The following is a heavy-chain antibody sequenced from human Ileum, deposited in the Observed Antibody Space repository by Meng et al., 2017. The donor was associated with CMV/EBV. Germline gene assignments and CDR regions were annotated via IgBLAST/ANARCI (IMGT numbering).Heavy chain of an antibody. CDR2: ISSSGSTI. CDR3: ARGKWVGVPFDY. CDR1: GFTFSDYY. D-gene: IGHD2-8*01. J-gene: IGHJ4*02. Sequence: GGSLRLSCAASGFTFSDYYMSWIRQAPGKGLEWVSYISSSGSTIFYADSVKGRFTISRDNAKESLYLQMNSLRAEDTAVYYCARGKWVGVPFDYWGQGTLVTVSS. V-gene: IGHV3-11*01.